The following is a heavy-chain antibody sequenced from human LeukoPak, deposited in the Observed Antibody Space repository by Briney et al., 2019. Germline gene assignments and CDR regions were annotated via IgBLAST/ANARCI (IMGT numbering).Heavy chain of an antibody. Sequence: GASVKVSCKASGYTFTSYGISWVRQAPGQGLEWMGWISAYNGNTNYAQKLQGRVTMTTDTSTSTAYMELRSLRSDDTAVYYCARGRSEWLHRDNWFDPWGQGTLVTVSS. D-gene: IGHD3-3*01. CDR1: GYTFTSYG. CDR3: ARGRSEWLHRDNWFDP. J-gene: IGHJ5*02. CDR2: ISAYNGNT. V-gene: IGHV1-18*01.